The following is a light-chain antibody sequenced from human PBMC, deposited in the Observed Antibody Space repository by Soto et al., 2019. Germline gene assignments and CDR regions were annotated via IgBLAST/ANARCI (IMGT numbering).Light chain of an antibody. Sequence: QAVVTQPPSASGTPGQRVTISCSGSSSNIGSNTVTWYQQLPGAAPKLLIYSNNQRPSGVPDRFSGSMSGTSASLAISGLQSEDEGDYYCAAWDDSLNGRGVFGGGTKLTVL. J-gene: IGLJ3*02. CDR1: SSNIGSNT. CDR3: AAWDDSLNGRGV. CDR2: SNN. V-gene: IGLV1-44*01.